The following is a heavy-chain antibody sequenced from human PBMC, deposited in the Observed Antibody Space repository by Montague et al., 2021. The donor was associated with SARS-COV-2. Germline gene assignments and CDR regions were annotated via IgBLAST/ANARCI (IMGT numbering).Heavy chain of an antibody. Sequence: SLRLSCAASGFTFSNYWMSWVRQAPGKGLEWVANIQQGGNEKYYVDPVKGRFTISRDNVKNSLFMQMNSLRAGDTAVYYCARVDQDSRGWHDYWGQGTLVTVSS. D-gene: IGHD6-19*01. CDR2: IQQGGNEK. J-gene: IGHJ4*02. V-gene: IGHV3-7*01. CDR1: GFTFSNYW. CDR3: ARVDQDSRGWHDY.